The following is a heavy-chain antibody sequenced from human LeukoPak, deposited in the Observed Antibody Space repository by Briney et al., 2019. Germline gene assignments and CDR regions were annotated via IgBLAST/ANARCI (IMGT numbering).Heavy chain of an antibody. CDR3: ARQRGVDGGLFDY. CDR1: GGPISSSY. V-gene: IGHV4-59*08. Sequence: PSETLSLTSTVSGGPISSSYWSWIRQPPGKGLEWIGYVHCSATHNSTPYLKSRVTISVATSKNQFSLKLSSVTAADTAIYYCARQRGVDGGLFDYWGQGTLVTVSS. D-gene: IGHD4-23*01. J-gene: IGHJ4*02. CDR2: VHCSATH.